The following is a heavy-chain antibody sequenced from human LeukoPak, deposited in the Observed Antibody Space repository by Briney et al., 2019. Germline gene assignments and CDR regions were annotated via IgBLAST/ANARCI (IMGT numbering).Heavy chain of an antibody. D-gene: IGHD1-1*01. Sequence: KPSETLSLTCAVYGGSFSGYYWSWIRQPPGKGLEWIGEINHSGSTNYNPSLKSRVTISVDTSQNQFSLKLSSVTAADTAVYYCARDAWNDRMMLWGQGTLVTVSS. V-gene: IGHV4-34*01. J-gene: IGHJ4*02. CDR2: INHSGST. CDR3: ARDAWNDRMML. CDR1: GGSFSGYY.